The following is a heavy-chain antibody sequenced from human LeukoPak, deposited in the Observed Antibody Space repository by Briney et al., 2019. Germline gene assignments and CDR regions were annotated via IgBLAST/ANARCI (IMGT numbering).Heavy chain of an antibody. D-gene: IGHD6-13*01. CDR3: ARGGSSWYYYFDY. J-gene: IGHJ4*02. V-gene: IGHV3-21*01. CDR2: ISSSSSYI. CDR1: GFTFSSDS. Sequence: GGSLRLSCAASGFTFSSDSMNWVRQAPGKGLGWVSSISSSSSYINYADSVKGRFTISRDNAKNSLYLQMNSLRAEDTAVYYCARGGSSWYYYFDYWGQGTLVTVSS.